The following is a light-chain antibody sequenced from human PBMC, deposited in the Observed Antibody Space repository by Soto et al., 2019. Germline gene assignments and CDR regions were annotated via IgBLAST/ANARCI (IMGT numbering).Light chain of an antibody. CDR3: QQYYSYPRT. CDR2: AAS. CDR1: QGISSY. Sequence: IRMTQSPSSLSASTGDRVTISCRASQGISSYLAWYQQKPGKAPKLLIYAASTLQSGVPSRFSGSGSGTDFTLTISCLQSEDFATYYCQQYYSYPRTFGQGTKVEIK. J-gene: IGKJ1*01. V-gene: IGKV1-8*01.